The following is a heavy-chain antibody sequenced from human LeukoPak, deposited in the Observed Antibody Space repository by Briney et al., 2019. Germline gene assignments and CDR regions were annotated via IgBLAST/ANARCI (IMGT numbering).Heavy chain of an antibody. CDR1: GGSISSSSYY. D-gene: IGHD3-10*01. V-gene: IGHV4-39*01. Sequence: PSETLSLTCTASGGSISSSSYYWGWIRQPPGKGLEWISNIYYSGISYYNPSLKSRATISVDTSKNQFSLNLSSVTAADTAVYYCARTYGGYYYGMDVWGQGTTVTVSS. CDR3: ARTYGGYYYGMDV. J-gene: IGHJ6*02. CDR2: IYYSGIS.